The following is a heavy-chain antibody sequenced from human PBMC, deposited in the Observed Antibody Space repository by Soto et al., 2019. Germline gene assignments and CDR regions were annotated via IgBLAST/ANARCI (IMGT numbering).Heavy chain of an antibody. CDR2: IYYSGST. V-gene: IGHV4-31*03. Sequence: NPSETLSLTCTVSGGSISSGGYYWSWIRQHPGKGLEWIGYIYYSGSTYYNPSLKSRVTISVDTSKNQFYLKLSSVTAADTALYYCARDGGYDSQGFDLWGRGTLVTVSS. CDR3: ARDGGYDSQGFDL. D-gene: IGHD5-12*01. J-gene: IGHJ2*01. CDR1: GGSISSGGYY.